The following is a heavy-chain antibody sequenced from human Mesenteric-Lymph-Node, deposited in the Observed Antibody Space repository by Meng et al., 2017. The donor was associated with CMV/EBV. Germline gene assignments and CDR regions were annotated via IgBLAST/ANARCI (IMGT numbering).Heavy chain of an antibody. Sequence: SVKVSCKASGGTFSSYAISWVRQAPGQGLEWMGGIIPIVGTAHYAQRFQGRVTITTDESTTTAYMDLSNLRSEDTAIYYCARGKAALSEGLDYWGQGTLVTVSS. CDR3: ARGKAALSEGLDY. V-gene: IGHV1-69*05. D-gene: IGHD6-6*01. CDR1: GGTFSSYA. J-gene: IGHJ4*02. CDR2: IIPIVGTA.